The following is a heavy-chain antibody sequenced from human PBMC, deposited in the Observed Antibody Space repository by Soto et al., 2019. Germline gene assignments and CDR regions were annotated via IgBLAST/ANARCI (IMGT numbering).Heavy chain of an antibody. CDR1: GFTFDDYA. J-gene: IGHJ3*02. D-gene: IGHD2-15*01. Sequence: GGSLRLSCAASGFTFDDYAMHWVRQAPGKGLEWVSGISWNSGSIGYADSVKGRFTISRDNAKNSLYLQMNSLRAEDTALYYCAKDGTPPPRGYCSGGSCYGGDAFDIWGQGTMVTVSS. CDR3: AKDGTPPPRGYCSGGSCYGGDAFDI. V-gene: IGHV3-9*01. CDR2: ISWNSGSI.